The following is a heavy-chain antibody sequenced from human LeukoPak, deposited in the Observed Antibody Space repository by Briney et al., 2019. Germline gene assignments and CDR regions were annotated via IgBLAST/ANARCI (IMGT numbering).Heavy chain of an antibody. V-gene: IGHV3-33*01. J-gene: IGHJ1*01. D-gene: IGHD5-24*01. CDR3: ARGDGYNDAEYLQH. CDR2: IWYDGSNK. CDR1: GFTVSSYG. Sequence: GRSLRRSCAASGFTVSSYGMHWVRQAPGKGLEWVAVIWYDGSNKYYGDSVKGRFTISRDNSKKTLYLQMNSLRVEDTAVYYCARGDGYNDAEYLQHWGQGTLVTVS.